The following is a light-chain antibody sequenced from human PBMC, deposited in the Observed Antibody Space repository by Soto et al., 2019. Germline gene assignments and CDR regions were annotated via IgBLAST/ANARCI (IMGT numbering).Light chain of an antibody. CDR1: QGISNW. J-gene: IGKJ5*01. CDR3: QQYSSSPS. Sequence: DIQMTQSPSTLSASIGDTVTVACRASQGISNWLAWYQQKPGKAPKLLIFHASSLESGVPSRFSGSGSGTEFTLTISSLQSEDFAVYYCQQYSSSPSFGQGTRLEIK. V-gene: IGKV1-5*01. CDR2: HAS.